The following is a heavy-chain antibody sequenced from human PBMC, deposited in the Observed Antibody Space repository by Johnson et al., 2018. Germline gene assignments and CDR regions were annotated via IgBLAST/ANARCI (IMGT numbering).Heavy chain of an antibody. CDR1: GFSFSSYS. CDR2: IWYDGSNK. J-gene: IGHJ3*02. Sequence: QVQLQESGGGVVQXGTSLRLSCAASGFSFSSYSMEWVRQAPGKGLEWGAVIWYDGSNKSSLDSVRGRFSISRDNTRKTLYLEMNSLRVEEKAVYYGAGKVPNLAFDIWGKGTMVTVSS. D-gene: IGHD1-1*01. CDR3: AGKVPNLAFDI. V-gene: IGHV3-30*19.